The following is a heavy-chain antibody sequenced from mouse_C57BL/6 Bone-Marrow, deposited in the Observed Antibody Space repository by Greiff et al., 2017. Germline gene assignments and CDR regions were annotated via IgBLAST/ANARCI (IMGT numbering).Heavy chain of an antibody. V-gene: IGHV14-4*01. CDR3: TPYKDYAMDY. D-gene: IGHD1-3*01. CDR2: IDPENGDT. Sequence: VQLKQSGAELVRPGASVKLSCTASGFNIKDDYMHWVKQRPEQGLEWIGWIDPENGDTEYASKFQGKATITADTSSNTAYLQLSSLTSEDTAVYYCTPYKDYAMDYWGQGTSVTVSS. CDR1: GFNIKDDY. J-gene: IGHJ4*01.